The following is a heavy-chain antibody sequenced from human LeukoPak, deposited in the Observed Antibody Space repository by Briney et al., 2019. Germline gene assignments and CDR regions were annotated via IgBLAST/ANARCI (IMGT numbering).Heavy chain of an antibody. CDR2: IYHSGST. CDR3: AREVLASFKALDY. CDR1: GYSISSGYY. V-gene: IGHV4-38-2*02. J-gene: IGHJ4*02. Sequence: SETLSLTCTVSGYSISSGYYWGWIRQPPGKGLEWIGSIYHSGSTYYNPSLKSRVTISVDTSKNQFSLKLSSVTAADTAVYYCAREVLASFKALDYWGQGTLVTVSS.